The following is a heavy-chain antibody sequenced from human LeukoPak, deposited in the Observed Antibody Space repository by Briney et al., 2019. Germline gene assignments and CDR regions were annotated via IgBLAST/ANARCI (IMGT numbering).Heavy chain of an antibody. D-gene: IGHD6-13*01. CDR2: IYYSGST. J-gene: IGHJ4*02. Sequence: SETLSLTCTVSGGSISSSSYYWGWVRQPPGKVLEWIGSIYYSGSTYYHPSLKSRVTLSVDTSKNQCSLKLSSVTAADTAVYYCARGPSIAAATYWGQGTLVTVSS. V-gene: IGHV4-39*07. CDR1: GGSISSSSYY. CDR3: ARGPSIAAATY.